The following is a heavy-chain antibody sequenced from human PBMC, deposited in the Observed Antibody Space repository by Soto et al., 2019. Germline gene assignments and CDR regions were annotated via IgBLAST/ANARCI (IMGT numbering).Heavy chain of an antibody. CDR1: GGSFGGYY. CDR2: INHSGST. V-gene: IGHV4-34*01. D-gene: IGHD2-15*01. J-gene: IGHJ6*03. Sequence: SETLSLTCAVYGGSFGGYYWSWIGQRPGKGLEWIGEINHSGSTNYNPSLKSRVTISVDTSKNQFSLKLSSVTAADTTVYYCARREYCSGGSCYAPPSYYYYYMDVWGKGTTVTVSS. CDR3: ARREYCSGGSCYAPPSYYYYYMDV.